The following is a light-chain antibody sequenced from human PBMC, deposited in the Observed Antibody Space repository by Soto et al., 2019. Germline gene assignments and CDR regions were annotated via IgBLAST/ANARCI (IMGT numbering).Light chain of an antibody. V-gene: IGKV3-20*01. CDR3: QQYASSPLT. CDR2: NTF. Sequence: EVVLTQSPGTLSLSPGERATLSCRTSQSVVNYQLAWYRQKPGQAPRLLIYNTFHRATGIPDRFSGTGSETDFTLTISGLEPEDFAVYFCQQYASSPLTFGGGTKVDI. J-gene: IGKJ4*01. CDR1: QSVVNYQ.